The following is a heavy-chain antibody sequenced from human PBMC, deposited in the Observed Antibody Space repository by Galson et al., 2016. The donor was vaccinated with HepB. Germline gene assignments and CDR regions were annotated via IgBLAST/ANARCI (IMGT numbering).Heavy chain of an antibody. CDR2: ISSSGSTI. D-gene: IGHD6-19*01. J-gene: IGHJ6*02. CDR3: ARTAGRGFYYYYGMDV. V-gene: IGHV3-11*01. CDR1: GFTFSDYY. Sequence: SLRLSCAASGFTFSDYYMSWVRQAPGKGLEWVSYISSSGSTIYYADSVKGRFTISRDNAKNSLYLQVNSLRAEDTAVYYCARTAGRGFYYYYGMDVWGQGTTVTVSS.